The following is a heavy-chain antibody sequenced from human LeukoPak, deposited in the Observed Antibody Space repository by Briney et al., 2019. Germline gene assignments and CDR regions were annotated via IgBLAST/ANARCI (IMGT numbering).Heavy chain of an antibody. CDR2: ISPTGSST. D-gene: IGHD2-8*02. CDR3: AREESGGYFDY. CDR1: GFTFTNYY. Sequence: ASVKVSCKASGFTFTNYYMHWVRQAPGQGLEWMGLISPTGSSTNYAQKFRGRVTMTRDTSTTTVYMELSSLRSEDTAVYYRAREESGGYFDYWGQGTLVTVSS. V-gene: IGHV1-46*01. J-gene: IGHJ4*02.